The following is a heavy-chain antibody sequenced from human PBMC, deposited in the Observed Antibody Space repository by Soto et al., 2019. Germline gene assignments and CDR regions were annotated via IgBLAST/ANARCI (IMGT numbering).Heavy chain of an antibody. CDR3: AKDLSSYYYFYV. Sequence: EVQLLESGGDLVQPGGSLRLSCAASGFTFGIYAMTWVRQAPGKGLEWVSTISATGGSTFYADSVKGRFTISRDNSKNTLHLQLNSFRAEDTAIYYCAKDLSSYYYFYVWGQGTLVTVSS. D-gene: IGHD2-15*01. CDR2: ISATGGST. CDR1: GFTFGIYA. J-gene: IGHJ4*02. V-gene: IGHV3-23*01.